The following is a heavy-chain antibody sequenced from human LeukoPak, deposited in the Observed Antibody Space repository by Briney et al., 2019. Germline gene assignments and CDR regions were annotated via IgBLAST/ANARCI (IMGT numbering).Heavy chain of an antibody. CDR1: GDSISSSSYY. V-gene: IGHV4-39*01. CDR2: TYYSGST. Sequence: SETLSLTCTVSGDSISSSSYYWGWIRQPPGKGLEWIGSTYYSGSTYYNPSLKSRVTISVDTSKNQFSLKLSSVTAADTAVYYCARWHDYVWGSYRPGYWGQGTLVTVSS. D-gene: IGHD3-16*02. CDR3: ARWHDYVWGSYRPGY. J-gene: IGHJ4*02.